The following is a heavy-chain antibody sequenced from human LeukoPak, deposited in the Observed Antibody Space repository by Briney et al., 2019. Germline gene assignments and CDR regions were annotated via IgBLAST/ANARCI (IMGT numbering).Heavy chain of an antibody. V-gene: IGHV1-69*13. CDR2: IIPIFGTA. D-gene: IGHD3-10*01. CDR3: AVEDTDYGSGRGFDY. CDR1: GGTFSSYA. Sequence: SVKVSCKASGGTFSSYAISWVRQAPGQGLEWMGGIIPIFGTANYAQKFQGRVTITADESKSTAYMELSRLRSEGTAVYYCAVEDTDYGSGRGFDYWGQGTLVTVSS. J-gene: IGHJ4*02.